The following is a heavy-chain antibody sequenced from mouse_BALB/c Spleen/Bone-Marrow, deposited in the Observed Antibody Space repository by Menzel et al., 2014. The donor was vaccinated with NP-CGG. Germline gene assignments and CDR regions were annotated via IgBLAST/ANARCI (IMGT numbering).Heavy chain of an antibody. Sequence: EVQRVESGPDLVKPGASVKMSCKASGYSFTGYFMNWVMQSHGKSLEWIGRINPDNGDTFYNQKFKGKATLTVDRSSNTAHMDLRSLASEDSAVYYCARSDFYFDYWGQGTTLTVSS. CDR3: ARSDFYFDY. D-gene: IGHD2-13*01. V-gene: IGHV1-20*02. CDR2: INPDNGDT. CDR1: GYSFTGYF. J-gene: IGHJ2*01.